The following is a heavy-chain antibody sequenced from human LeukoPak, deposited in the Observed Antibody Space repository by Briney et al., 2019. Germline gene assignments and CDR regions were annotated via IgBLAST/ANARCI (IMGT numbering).Heavy chain of an antibody. CDR3: ARHSGSYSYFDY. V-gene: IGHV3-23*01. J-gene: IGHJ4*02. CDR1: GFTFTGYA. CDR2: ISGSGGST. D-gene: IGHD1-26*01. Sequence: GGSLRLSCAASGFTFTGYAMRWVRQAPGKGLEWASGISGSGGSTYYADSVKGRFTISRDNSKNTLYLQMNGLRAADTAVYYCARHSGSYSYFDYWGQGTLVTVSS.